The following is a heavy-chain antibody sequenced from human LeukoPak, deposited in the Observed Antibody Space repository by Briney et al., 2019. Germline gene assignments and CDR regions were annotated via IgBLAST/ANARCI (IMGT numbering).Heavy chain of an antibody. CDR1: GFTFSSYE. J-gene: IGHJ4*02. D-gene: IGHD3-22*01. Sequence: PGGSLRLSCAASGFTFSSYEMNWVRQAPGKGLEWVSYISSSGSTIYYADSVKGRFTISRDNAKNSLYLQMNSLRAEDTADYYCARDMYYYDSSGYYPRVDFDYWGQGTLVTVSS. V-gene: IGHV3-48*03. CDR3: ARDMYYYDSSGYYPRVDFDY. CDR2: ISSSGSTI.